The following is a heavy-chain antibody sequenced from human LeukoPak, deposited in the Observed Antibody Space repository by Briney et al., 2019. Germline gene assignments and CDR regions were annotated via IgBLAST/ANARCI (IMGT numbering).Heavy chain of an antibody. V-gene: IGHV5-51*01. CDR1: GYRFTIFW. J-gene: IGHJ4*02. Sequence: GESLKISCKGSGYRFTIFWSRWAREMPGKGLEWMEHISPGDSDTRYSPSFQGQVTISADKSISTAYLQWSSLKASDTAMYYCARQSIGYDSSGYYFDYWGQGTLVTVSS. D-gene: IGHD3-22*01. CDR2: ISPGDSDT. CDR3: ARQSIGYDSSGYYFDY.